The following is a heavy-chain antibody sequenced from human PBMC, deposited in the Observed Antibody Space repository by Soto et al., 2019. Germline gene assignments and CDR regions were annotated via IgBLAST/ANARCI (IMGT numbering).Heavy chain of an antibody. D-gene: IGHD6-13*01. CDR2: MNPINGAT. CDR1: GYDFTAYD. J-gene: IGHJ6*02. Sequence: ASVKVSCKASGYDFTAYDINWVRQASGQGLEWMGWMNPINGATGTARRFQGRVSLSRNTATGTAYLELASLRSDDTAVYYCGRGPSPRAPAGGTPYYYAMDVWGQGTTVTVSS. CDR3: GRGPSPRAPAGGTPYYYAMDV. V-gene: IGHV1-8*02.